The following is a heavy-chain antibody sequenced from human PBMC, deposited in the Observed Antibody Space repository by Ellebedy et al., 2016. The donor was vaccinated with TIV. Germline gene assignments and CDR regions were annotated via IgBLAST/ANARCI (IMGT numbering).Heavy chain of an antibody. V-gene: IGHV3-23*01. CDR3: VKDHGDTLNGMDV. CDR1: GFTFSSYA. Sequence: GGSLRLSXAASGFTFSSYAMSWVRQAPGKGLEWVSAISGSGGSTYYADSVKGRFTISRDNSKNTLYLQMSSLRAEDTAVYYCVKDHGDTLNGMDVWGQGTTVTVSS. CDR2: ISGSGGST. J-gene: IGHJ6*02. D-gene: IGHD3-10*01.